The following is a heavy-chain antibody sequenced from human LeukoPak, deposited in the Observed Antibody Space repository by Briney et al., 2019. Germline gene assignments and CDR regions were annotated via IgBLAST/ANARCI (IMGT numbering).Heavy chain of an antibody. Sequence: PGGSLRLSCAASGFTFRNYWMSWVRQAPGKGLEFVANIKQEGSEKYYLDSVKGRFTISRDNAKNSLYLQMNGLRAEDTAVYYCAANRGPFDFWGQGTLVTVSA. D-gene: IGHD1-14*01. J-gene: IGHJ4*02. CDR2: IKQEGSEK. V-gene: IGHV3-7*05. CDR1: GFTFRNYW. CDR3: AANRGPFDF.